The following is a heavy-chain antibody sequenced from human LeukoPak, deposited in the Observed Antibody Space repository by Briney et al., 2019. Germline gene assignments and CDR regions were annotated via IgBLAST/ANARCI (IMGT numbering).Heavy chain of an antibody. CDR1: GGSFSSYY. D-gene: IGHD2-2*01. J-gene: IGHJ5*02. Sequence: SETLSLTCAVYGGSFSSYYWSWIRQPPGKGLEWIGEINHSGSTNYNPSLKSRVTISVDTSKNQFSLKLSSVTAADTAVYYCARARVVPAAINWFDPWGQGTLVIVSS. V-gene: IGHV4-34*01. CDR3: ARARVVPAAINWFDP. CDR2: INHSGST.